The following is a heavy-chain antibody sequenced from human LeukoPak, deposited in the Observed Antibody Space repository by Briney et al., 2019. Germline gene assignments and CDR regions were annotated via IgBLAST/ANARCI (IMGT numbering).Heavy chain of an antibody. D-gene: IGHD2-15*01. V-gene: IGHV4-31*03. CDR3: ARSLILGCCSGGSCPTAFDY. CDR2: IYYSGST. CDR1: GGSISSGGHY. Sequence: TLSLTCTVSGGSISSGGHYWSWIRQHPGKGLEWIGYIYYSGSTYYNPSLKSRVTISVDTSKNQFSLKLSSVTAADTAVYYCARSLILGCCSGGSCPTAFDYWGQGTLVTVSS. J-gene: IGHJ4*02.